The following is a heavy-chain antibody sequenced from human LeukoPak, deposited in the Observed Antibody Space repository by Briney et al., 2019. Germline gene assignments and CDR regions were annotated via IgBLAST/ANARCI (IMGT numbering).Heavy chain of an antibody. J-gene: IGHJ5*02. V-gene: IGHV1-24*01. D-gene: IGHD3-10*01. Sequence: GASVKVSCKVSGYTLTELSMHWVRQAPGNGLEWMGGFDPEDGETIYAQKFQGRVTMTEDTSTDTAYMELSSLRSEDTAVYYCATLLWFGELFGWFDPWGQGTLVTVSS. CDR3: ATLLWFGELFGWFDP. CDR2: FDPEDGET. CDR1: GYTLTELS.